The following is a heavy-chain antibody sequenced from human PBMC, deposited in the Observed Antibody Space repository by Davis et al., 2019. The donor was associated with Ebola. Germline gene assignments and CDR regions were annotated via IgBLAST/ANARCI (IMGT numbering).Heavy chain of an antibody. D-gene: IGHD3-3*01. CDR3: AKDLVSAAIFGVVISYYYYGMDV. Sequence: GESLKISCAVSGFTVSNRYMSWVRQAPGKGLEWVSVIFDIGDAYYADSVRGRFTISRDNSKNTLFLQMDNLRAEDTAVYYCAKDLVSAAIFGVVISYYYYGMDVWGQGTTVTVSS. J-gene: IGHJ6*02. CDR2: IFDIGDA. V-gene: IGHV3-53*01. CDR1: GFTVSNRY.